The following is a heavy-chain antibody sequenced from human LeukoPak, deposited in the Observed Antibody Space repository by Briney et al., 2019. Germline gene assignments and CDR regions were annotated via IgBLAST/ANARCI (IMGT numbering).Heavy chain of an antibody. CDR2: IYYSGST. V-gene: IGHV4-39*01. CDR1: GGSISSSSYY. D-gene: IGHD6-19*01. CDR3: ARGAYSSGLSPFDY. Sequence: SETLSLTCTVSGGSISSSSYYWGWIRQPPGKGLEWIGSIYYSGSTYYNPSLKSRVTISVDTSKNQFSLKLSSVTAADTAVYYCARGAYSSGLSPFDYWGQGTLVTVSS. J-gene: IGHJ4*02.